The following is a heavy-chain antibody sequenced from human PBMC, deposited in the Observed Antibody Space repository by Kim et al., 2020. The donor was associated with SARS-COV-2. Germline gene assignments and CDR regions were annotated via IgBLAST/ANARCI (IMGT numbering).Heavy chain of an antibody. D-gene: IGHD3-9*01. V-gene: IGHV3-7*03. CDR1: GFTFSSYC. J-gene: IGHJ3*02. CDR3: ARVPGPYDILTGFLYRYAFDI. CDR2: IKQDGSEK. Sequence: GGSLRLSCAASGFTFSSYCMSWVRQAPGKGLEWVANIKQDGSEKYYVDSVKGRFTISRDNAKNSLYLQMNSLRAEDTAVYYCARVPGPYDILTGFLYRYAFDIWGQGTMGTVSS.